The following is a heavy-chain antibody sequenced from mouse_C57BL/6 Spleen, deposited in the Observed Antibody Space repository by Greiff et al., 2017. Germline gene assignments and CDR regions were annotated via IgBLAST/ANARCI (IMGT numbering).Heavy chain of an antibody. V-gene: IGHV1-18*01. D-gene: IGHD2-4*01. CDR1: GYTFTDYN. CDR2: INPNNGGT. J-gene: IGHJ3*01. CDR3: ARKDYPWFAY. Sequence: EVQLQQSGPELVKPGASVKIPCKASGYTFTDYNMDWVKQSHGESLEWIGDINPNNGGTIYNQKFKGKATLTVDKSSSTAYMELRSLTSEDTAVYYCARKDYPWFAYWGQGTLVTVSA.